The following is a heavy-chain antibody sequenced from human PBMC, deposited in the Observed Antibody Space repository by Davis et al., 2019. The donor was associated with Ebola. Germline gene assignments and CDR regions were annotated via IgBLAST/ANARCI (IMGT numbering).Heavy chain of an antibody. Sequence: AASVKVSCKASGYTFTSHAVNWVRQAPGQGLEWMGWINTNTGNPTYAQGFTGRFVFSLDTSVSTAYLQISSLKAEDTAVYYCAREDTPMVTGADYWGQGTPVTVSS. CDR3: AREDTPMVTGADY. V-gene: IGHV7-4-1*02. J-gene: IGHJ4*02. CDR1: GYTFTSHA. D-gene: IGHD5-18*01. CDR2: INTNTGNP.